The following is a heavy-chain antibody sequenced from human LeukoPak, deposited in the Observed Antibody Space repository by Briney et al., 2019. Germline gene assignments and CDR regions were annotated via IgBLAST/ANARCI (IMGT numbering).Heavy chain of an antibody. J-gene: IGHJ6*02. CDR1: GGSISSSYYY. Sequence: PSETLSLTCTVSGGSISSSYYYWGWIRQPPGKGLEWIGEINHSGSTNYNPSLKSRVTISVDTSKNQFSLKLSSVTAADTAVYYCARGFAAAGTFYYYYGMDVWGQGTTVTVSS. D-gene: IGHD6-13*01. V-gene: IGHV4-39*07. CDR3: ARGFAAAGTFYYYYGMDV. CDR2: INHSGST.